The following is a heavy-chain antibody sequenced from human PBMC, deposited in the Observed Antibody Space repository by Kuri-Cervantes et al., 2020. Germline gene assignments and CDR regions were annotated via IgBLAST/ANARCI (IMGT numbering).Heavy chain of an antibody. J-gene: IGHJ4*02. CDR3: ASRGDRSSGWYL. V-gene: IGHV1-2*02. CDR2: INPNSGGT. D-gene: IGHD6-19*01. CDR1: GYTFTGYY. Sequence: ASVKVSCKASGYTFTGYYMHWVRQAPGQGLEWMGWINPNSGGTSYAQKFQGRVTMTRDTSISTAYMELSRLRSDDTAVYYCASRGDRSSGWYLWGQGTLVTVSS.